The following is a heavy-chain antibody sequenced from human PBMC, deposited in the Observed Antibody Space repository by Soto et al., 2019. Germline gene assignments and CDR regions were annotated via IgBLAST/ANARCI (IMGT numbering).Heavy chain of an antibody. J-gene: IGHJ6*02. CDR3: ALDKLIAAAGNYGMDV. V-gene: IGHV2-5*01. Sequence: SGPTLVNPTHTLTLTCTFSGFSLSTSGVGVGWIRQPPGKALEWLSLTYWNDDKRYSPSLKSRLTITKDTSKNQVVLTMTNMDHVDTATYYCALDKLIAAAGNYGMDVWGQGTPVTVSS. CDR2: TYWNDDK. CDR1: GFSLSTSGVG. D-gene: IGHD6-13*01.